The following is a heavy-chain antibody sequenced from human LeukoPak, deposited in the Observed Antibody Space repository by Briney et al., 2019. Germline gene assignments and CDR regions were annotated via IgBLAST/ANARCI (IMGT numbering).Heavy chain of an antibody. CDR2: INAYNGNT. D-gene: IGHD6-6*01. CDR3: ARAGGRSSIAARGVSFDY. V-gene: IGHV1-18*01. Sequence: ASVTVTCKSSGYTFTIYGISWVRQPPAQGLEWMGWINAYNGNTNKAQKLQGRVTMTTDISTSTAYMELRSLRSDDTAVYYCARAGGRSSIAARGVSFDYWGQGTLVTVSS. J-gene: IGHJ4*02. CDR1: GYTFTIYG.